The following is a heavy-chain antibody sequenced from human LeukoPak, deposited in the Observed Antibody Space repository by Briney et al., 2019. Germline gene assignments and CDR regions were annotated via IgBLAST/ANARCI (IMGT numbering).Heavy chain of an antibody. CDR3: ARQRNYYDSSGYYYVFFDY. CDR1: GGSISSYY. CDR2: IYYSGST. D-gene: IGHD3-22*01. Sequence: SETLSLTCTVSGGSISSYYWSWIRQPPGKGLEWIGYIYYSGSTNYNPSLKSRVTISVDTSKNQFSLKLSSVTAADTAVHYCARQRNYYDSSGYYYVFFDYWGQGTLVTVSS. V-gene: IGHV4-59*08. J-gene: IGHJ4*02.